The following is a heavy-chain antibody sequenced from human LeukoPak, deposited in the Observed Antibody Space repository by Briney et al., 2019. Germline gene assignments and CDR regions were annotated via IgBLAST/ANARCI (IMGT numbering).Heavy chain of an antibody. CDR2: ITWNSDSI. CDR3: AKDKYGSGRVSDAFDI. V-gene: IGHV3-9*03. D-gene: IGHD3-10*01. Sequence: PGRSLRLSCAASGFTFDDYAMHWVRQAPGKGLEWVSGITWNSDSIDYADSVKGRFTISRDNAKNSLYLQMNSLRAEDMALYYCAKDKYGSGRVSDAFDIWGQGTMVTVSS. CDR1: GFTFDDYA. J-gene: IGHJ3*02.